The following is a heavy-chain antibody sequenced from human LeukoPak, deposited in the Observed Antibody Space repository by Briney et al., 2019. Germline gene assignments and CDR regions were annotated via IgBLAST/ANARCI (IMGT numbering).Heavy chain of an antibody. CDR2: IYYSGST. CDR1: GGSISSYY. V-gene: IGHV4-59*08. Sequence: PSETLSLTCTVSGGSISSYYWSWIRQPPGKGLEWIGYIYYSGSTNYNPSLKSRVTISVDTSRNQFSLKLSSVTAADTAVYYCARLSPEGYYFDYWGQGTLVTVSS. CDR3: ARLSPEGYYFDY. J-gene: IGHJ4*02.